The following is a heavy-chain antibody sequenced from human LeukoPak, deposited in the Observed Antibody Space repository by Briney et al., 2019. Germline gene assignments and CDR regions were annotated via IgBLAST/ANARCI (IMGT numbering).Heavy chain of an antibody. J-gene: IGHJ4*02. CDR3: ARDQLRGTHFDY. CDR2: IYYTGTT. V-gene: IGHV4-59*01. D-gene: IGHD1-14*01. Sequence: SETLPLTCSLSGGSISNFYWSWIRQPPGKGLEWIGYIYYTGTTNYNPSLKSRVTISVDTSKNQFSLKLRSVTAADTAVYYCARDQLRGTHFDYWGQGTLVTVSS. CDR1: GGSISNFY.